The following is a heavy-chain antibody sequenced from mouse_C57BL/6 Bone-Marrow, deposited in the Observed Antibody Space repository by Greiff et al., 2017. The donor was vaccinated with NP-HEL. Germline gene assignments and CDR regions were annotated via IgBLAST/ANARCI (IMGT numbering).Heavy chain of an antibody. V-gene: IGHV2-5*01. CDR3: AKSTMVTSGAMDY. CDR2: IWRGGST. D-gene: IGHD2-1*01. J-gene: IGHJ4*01. CDR1: GFSLTSYG. Sequence: VQLQESGPGLVQPSQSLSITCTVSGFSLTSYGVHWVRQSPGKGLEWLGVIWRGGSTDYNAAFMSRLSITKDNSKSQVFFKMNSLQADDTAIYYCAKSTMVTSGAMDYWGQGTSVTVSS.